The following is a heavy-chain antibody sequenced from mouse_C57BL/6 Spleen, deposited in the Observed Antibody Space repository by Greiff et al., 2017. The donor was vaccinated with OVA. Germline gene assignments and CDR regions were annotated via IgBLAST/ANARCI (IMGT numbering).Heavy chain of an antibody. Sequence: QVQLKESGAELVRPGTSVKVSCKASGYAFTNYLIEWVKQRPGQGLEWIGVINPGSGGTNYNEKFKGKATLTADKSSSTAYMQLSSLTSEDSAVYFCARNSPFDYWGQGTTLTVSS. J-gene: IGHJ2*01. CDR3: ARNSPFDY. V-gene: IGHV1-54*01. CDR1: GYAFTNYL. CDR2: INPGSGGT.